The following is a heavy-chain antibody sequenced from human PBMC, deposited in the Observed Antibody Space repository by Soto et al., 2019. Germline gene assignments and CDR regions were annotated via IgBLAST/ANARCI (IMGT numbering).Heavy chain of an antibody. CDR3: ARVRRGATTLDNWFDP. CDR1: GGTFSSYA. Sequence: SVKVSCKASGGTFSSYAISWVRQAPGQGLEWMGGIIPIFGTANYAQKFQGRVTITADESTSTAYMELSILRCEDTAVYYCARVRRGATTLDNWFDPWGQGTLVTASS. J-gene: IGHJ5*02. D-gene: IGHD1-26*01. CDR2: IIPIFGTA. V-gene: IGHV1-69*13.